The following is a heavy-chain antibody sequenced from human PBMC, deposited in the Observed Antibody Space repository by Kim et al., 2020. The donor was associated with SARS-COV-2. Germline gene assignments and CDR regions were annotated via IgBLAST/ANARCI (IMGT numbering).Heavy chain of an antibody. J-gene: IGHJ3*02. D-gene: IGHD3-10*01. CDR1: GFTVSSNY. Sequence: GGSLRLSCAASGFTVSSNYMSWARQAPGKGLEWVSVIYSGGSTYYADSVKGRFTISRDNSQNTLYLQMNSLRAEDTAVYYCARHVTMVRLYAFDIWGQGTMDTVSS. V-gene: IGHV3-53*01. CDR3: ARHVTMVRLYAFDI. CDR2: IYSGGST.